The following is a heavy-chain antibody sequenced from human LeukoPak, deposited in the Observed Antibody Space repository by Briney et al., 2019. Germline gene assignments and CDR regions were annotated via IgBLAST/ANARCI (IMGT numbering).Heavy chain of an antibody. CDR3: ARYQLLYWFDP. CDR1: GGSISGHY. D-gene: IGHD2-2*01. Sequence: SEPLSLTCAVSGGSISGHYWSWVRQPPGKGLEWIGHNYYSGSTNYNASLKSRFSISVDTSKNQLSLQLSTLTDADTAVYYCARYQLLYWFDPWGQGTLVSVSS. CDR2: NYYSGST. V-gene: IGHV4-59*11. J-gene: IGHJ5*02.